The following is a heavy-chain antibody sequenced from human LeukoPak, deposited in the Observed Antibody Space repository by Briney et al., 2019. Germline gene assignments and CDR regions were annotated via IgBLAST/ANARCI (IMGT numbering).Heavy chain of an antibody. CDR3: AKEGITMVRGVIITNLFDY. D-gene: IGHD3-10*01. CDR2: ISNSGGST. CDR1: GFTFSSYG. Sequence: GGSLRLSCAASGFTFSSYGMSWVRQAPGKGLEWVSAISNSGGSTYYADSVKGRFTISRDNSKSTLYLQMNSLRAEDTAVYYCAKEGITMVRGVIITNLFDYWGQGTLVTVSS. J-gene: IGHJ4*02. V-gene: IGHV3-23*01.